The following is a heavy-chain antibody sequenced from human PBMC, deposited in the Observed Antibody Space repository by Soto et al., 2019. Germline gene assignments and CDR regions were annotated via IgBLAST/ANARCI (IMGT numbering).Heavy chain of an antibody. J-gene: IGHJ4*02. CDR2: IYHSGST. CDR3: ARFGLRSSYHFDY. Sequence: QVQLQESGPGLVKPSGTMSLTCAVSGGSISSSNWWSWVRQPPGKGLEWIGEIYHSGSTNYNPSLKSLVTISVDKSKNQFSLKLSSVTAADTAVYYCARFGLRSSYHFDYWGQGTLVTVSS. CDR1: GGSISSSNW. V-gene: IGHV4-4*02. D-gene: IGHD6-13*01.